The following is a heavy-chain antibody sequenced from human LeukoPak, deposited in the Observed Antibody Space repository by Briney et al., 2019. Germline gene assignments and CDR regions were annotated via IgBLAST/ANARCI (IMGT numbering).Heavy chain of an antibody. CDR3: ARCITVTGGFYYYYYMTS. Sequence: KSGESLKISCKGSGYSFTSYWIGWVRQMPGKGLEWMGIIYPGDSDTRYSPSFQGQVTISADKSISTAYLQWSSLKASDTAMYYCARCITVTGGFYYYYYMTSGAKGPRSPSP. CDR2: IYPGDSDT. D-gene: IGHD4-11*01. J-gene: IGHJ6*03. CDR1: GYSFTSYW. V-gene: IGHV5-51*01.